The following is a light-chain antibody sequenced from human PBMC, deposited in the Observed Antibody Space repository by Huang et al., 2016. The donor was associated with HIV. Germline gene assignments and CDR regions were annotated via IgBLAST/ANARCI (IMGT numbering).Light chain of an antibody. CDR1: QGIGNS. CDR3: QQNHAQPWT. Sequence: DIQMTQSPSSLSASVVDRVTITCRASQGIGNSLAWYQQKPEKAPRLLLYATSTLESGVPSRFSGSGSGTHYTLTINTLQPEDIASYYCQQNHAQPWTFGQGTKVEIK. J-gene: IGKJ1*01. CDR2: ATS. V-gene: IGKV1-NL1*01.